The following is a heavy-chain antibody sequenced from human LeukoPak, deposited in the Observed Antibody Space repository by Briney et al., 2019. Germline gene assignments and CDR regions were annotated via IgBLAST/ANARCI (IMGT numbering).Heavy chain of an antibody. J-gene: IGHJ4*02. CDR3: ARGYYGSETASRDFDY. CDR1: GGSISSGDYY. Sequence: SQTLSLTCTVSGGSISSGDYYWSWIRQPPGKGLEWIGHIYYSGSTYYNPSLKSRVTISVDTSKNQFSLKLSSVTAADTAVYYCARGYYGSETASRDFDYWGQGTLVTVSS. CDR2: IYYSGST. V-gene: IGHV4-30-4*08. D-gene: IGHD3-10*01.